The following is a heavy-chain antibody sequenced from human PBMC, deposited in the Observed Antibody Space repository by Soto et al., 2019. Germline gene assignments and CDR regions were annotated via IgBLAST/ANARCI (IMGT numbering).Heavy chain of an antibody. V-gene: IGHV4-34*01. CDR3: ARSKACRDSSGCDWFDP. J-gene: IGHJ5*02. CDR2: INHSGST. Sequence: SETLSLTCAVYGGSFSGYYWSWIRQPPGKGLEWIGEINHSGSTNYNPSLKSRVTISVDTSKNQFSLKLSSVTAADTAVYYCARSKACRDSSGCDWFDPWGQGPLVPVSS. D-gene: IGHD6-19*01. CDR1: GGSFSGYY.